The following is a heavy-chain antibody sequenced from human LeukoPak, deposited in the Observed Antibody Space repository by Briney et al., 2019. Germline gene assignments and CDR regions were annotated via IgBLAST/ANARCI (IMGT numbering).Heavy chain of an antibody. V-gene: IGHV4-38-2*02. CDR1: GYSISSGYF. J-gene: IGHJ4*02. D-gene: IGHD3-22*01. CDR2: ISHSGSS. CDR3: ARDGYYYDGSFEY. Sequence: PSETLSLTCAVSGYSISSGYFWAWIRQPPGKGLEWIGSISHSGSSYSKPSLKSRVIISVDTSNNQFSLKLTSVTAADTATYYCARDGYYYDGSFEYRGQGIRVAVSS.